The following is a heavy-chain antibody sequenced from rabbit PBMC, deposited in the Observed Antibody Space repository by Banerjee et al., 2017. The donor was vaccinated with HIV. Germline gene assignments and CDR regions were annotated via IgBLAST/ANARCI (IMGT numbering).Heavy chain of an antibody. Sequence: QEQLEESGGDLVKPEGSLTLTCTASGFSFSNKYVMCWVRQAPGKGLEWIACINTNSGNTVYASWVNGRFTISRTSSTTVTLQMTSLTAADTATYFCARDVEGRGDGFSFGLWGQGTLVTVS. CDR3: ARDVEGRGDGFSFGL. CDR1: GFSFSNKYV. J-gene: IGHJ3*01. D-gene: IGHD2-1*01. V-gene: IGHV1S45*01. CDR2: INTNSGNT.